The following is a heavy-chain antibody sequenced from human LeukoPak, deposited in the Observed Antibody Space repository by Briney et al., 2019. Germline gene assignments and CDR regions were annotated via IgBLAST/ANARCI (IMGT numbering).Heavy chain of an antibody. D-gene: IGHD1-7*01. CDR1: GYTFTSYY. Sequence: GASVKVSCKASGYTFTSYYIHWVRQAPGQGLEWMGGIIPIFGTANYAQKFQGRVTITTDESTSTAYMELSSLRSEDTAVYYCARDGLELRSIDAFDIWGQGTMVTVSS. CDR3: ARDGLELRSIDAFDI. J-gene: IGHJ3*02. CDR2: IIPIFGTA. V-gene: IGHV1-69*05.